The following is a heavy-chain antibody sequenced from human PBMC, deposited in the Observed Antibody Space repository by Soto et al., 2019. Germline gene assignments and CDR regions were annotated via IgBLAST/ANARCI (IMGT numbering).Heavy chain of an antibody. Sequence: GGSLRLSCAAFGFTLDKYTMGWVRQAPGKGLEWVAESFGGGGTRYADSVKGRFTMFRDISRNMVFLQMNGLRVEDTALYYCARDREPDGIWTFDSWGQGTLVTVSS. V-gene: IGHV3-53*01. D-gene: IGHD3-9*01. J-gene: IGHJ4*02. CDR3: ARDREPDGIWTFDS. CDR1: GFTLDKYT. CDR2: SFGGGGT.